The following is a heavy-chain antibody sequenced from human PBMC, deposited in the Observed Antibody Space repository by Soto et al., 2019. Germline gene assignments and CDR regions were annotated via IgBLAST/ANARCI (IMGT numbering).Heavy chain of an antibody. CDR1: GGSFSGYY. J-gene: IGHJ4*02. D-gene: IGHD5-12*01. CDR3: ARARLRSPPGDYFDY. CDR2: INHSGST. V-gene: IGHV4-34*01. Sequence: QVQLQQWGAGLLKPSETLSLTCAVYGGSFSGYYWSWIRQPPGKGLEWIGEINHSGSTNYNPSLKSRVTISVDTSKNQFSLKLSSVTAADTAVYYCARARLRSPPGDYFDYWGQGTLVTVSS.